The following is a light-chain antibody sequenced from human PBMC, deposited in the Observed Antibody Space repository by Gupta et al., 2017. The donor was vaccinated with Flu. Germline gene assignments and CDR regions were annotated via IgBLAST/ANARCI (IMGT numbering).Light chain of an antibody. V-gene: IGKV2-30*01. CDR1: QGLVYSDGNTY. CDR3: MQAAHLPWA. CDR2: QVS. Sequence: DVVMTQSPLSLPVTLGQPASISCRSSQGLVYSDGNTYLHWFQQRPGQSPRRLIYQVSYRDSGVPDRFSGSGSGNDFTLKISMVEAEDVGIYFCMQAAHLPWAFGQGTTVEIK. J-gene: IGKJ1*01.